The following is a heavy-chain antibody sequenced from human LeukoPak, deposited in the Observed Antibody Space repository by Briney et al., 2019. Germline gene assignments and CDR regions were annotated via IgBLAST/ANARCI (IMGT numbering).Heavy chain of an antibody. CDR1: GFTFSSYS. D-gene: IGHD3-10*01. Sequence: GVSLRLFCASSGFTFSSYSMIWVRQPPAKGLECVSAITCSGGSTYYADSVKGRFTISRDNSKNTLYLQMNSLRAEDKAVYYCANTRGLDYWGQGTLVTVSS. CDR3: ANTRGLDY. V-gene: IGHV3-23*01. J-gene: IGHJ4*02. CDR2: ITCSGGST.